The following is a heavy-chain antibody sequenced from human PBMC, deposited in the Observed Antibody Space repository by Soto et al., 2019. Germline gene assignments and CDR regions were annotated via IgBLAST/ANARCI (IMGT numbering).Heavy chain of an antibody. J-gene: IGHJ4*02. D-gene: IGHD3-10*01. CDR1: GFTFTNYP. Sequence: EVQVLDSGGGLVQPGGSLRLSCAASGFTFTNYPMAWARQAPAKGLEWVSTISGSGGSTFYADSVKGRFTISRDNSKNTVYLQMNSLRVEDTAVYYCAKRPLKFEGSYFDYWGQGTLVTVSS. V-gene: IGHV3-23*01. CDR3: AKRPLKFEGSYFDY. CDR2: ISGSGGST.